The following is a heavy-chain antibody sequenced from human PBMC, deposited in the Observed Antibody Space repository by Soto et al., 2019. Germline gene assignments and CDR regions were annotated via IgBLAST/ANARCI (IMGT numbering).Heavy chain of an antibody. CDR3: VRESPAFVYHHDLDM. V-gene: IGHV3-74*01. CDR1: VFTFSIYW. J-gene: IGHJ6*03. D-gene: IGHD3-10*01. Sequence: DVHLVESGGGLVRPGGSLSLSCAASVFTFSIYWMHWVRQVPGKGLVCVSRISGDGTIANYADSVKGRFTISRDNAKNTLYLQMNSLRAEYTAVYYCVRESPAFVYHHDLDMWGGGTTVTVSS. CDR2: ISGDGTIA.